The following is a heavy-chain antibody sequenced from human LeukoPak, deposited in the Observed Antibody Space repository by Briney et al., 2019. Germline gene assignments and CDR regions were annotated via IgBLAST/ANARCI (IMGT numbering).Heavy chain of an antibody. D-gene: IGHD2-21*02. V-gene: IGHV4-59*08. CDR3: ASAYCGGDCLYTFDI. J-gene: IGHJ3*02. Sequence: PSETLSLTCTVSGGSISSYYWSWIRQPPGKGLEWIGYIYYSGSTNYNPSLRSRVTVSVDTSKNQFSLKLSSVTAADTAVYYCASAYCGGDCLYTFDIWGQGTMVTVSS. CDR2: IYYSGST. CDR1: GGSISSYY.